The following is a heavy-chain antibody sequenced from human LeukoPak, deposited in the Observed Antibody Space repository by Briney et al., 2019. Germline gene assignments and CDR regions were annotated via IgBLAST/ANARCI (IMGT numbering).Heavy chain of an antibody. CDR1: GFTYSRYA. CDR3: AKDPSITTIVVVITLAY. Sequence: GGCLTLSCPASGFTYSRYAMSWVRQPAGRVREWVAAISASVGSTYYAKYVKGRFPISRDNSKNTLYLQTNRQRAEGTAEYYGAKDPSITTIVVVITLAYWGRGTLVTVSS. J-gene: IGHJ4*02. V-gene: IGHV3-23*01. D-gene: IGHD3-22*01. CDR2: ISASVGST.